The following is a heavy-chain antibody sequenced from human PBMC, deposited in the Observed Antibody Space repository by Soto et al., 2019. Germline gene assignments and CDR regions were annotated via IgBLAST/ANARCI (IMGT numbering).Heavy chain of an antibody. CDR2: IDPSDSYA. Sequence: GESLKISCKVSGYSFSSFWITWVRQMPGKGLEWMGRIDPSDSYANYSPSFQGHVTFSADKSINTAYLQWSSLKASDTAMYYCGRVRVDKAEGWFDPWGQGTLVTVS. CDR3: GRVRVDKAEGWFDP. CDR1: GYSFSSFW. V-gene: IGHV5-10-1*01. J-gene: IGHJ5*02. D-gene: IGHD5-18*01.